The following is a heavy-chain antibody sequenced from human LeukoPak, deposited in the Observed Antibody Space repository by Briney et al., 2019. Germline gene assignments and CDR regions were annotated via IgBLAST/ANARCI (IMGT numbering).Heavy chain of an antibody. Sequence: GASVKVSCKASGYTFTSYGISWVRQAPGQGLEWMVWISAYNGNTNYAQKLQGRVTMTTDTSTSTAYMELRSLRSDDTAVYYCARWYSSSWYDNWFDPWGQGTLVTVSS. CDR1: GYTFTSYG. CDR3: ARWYSSSWYDNWFDP. J-gene: IGHJ5*02. V-gene: IGHV1-18*01. CDR2: ISAYNGNT. D-gene: IGHD6-13*01.